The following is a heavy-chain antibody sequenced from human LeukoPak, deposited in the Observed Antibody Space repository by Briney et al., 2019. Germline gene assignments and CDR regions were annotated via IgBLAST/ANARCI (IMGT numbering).Heavy chain of an antibody. CDR2: IYYSGST. CDR3: ARHGLLRYSAGRQAYYFDY. D-gene: IGHD3-9*01. V-gene: IGHV4-39*01. CDR1: GGSISSSSYY. J-gene: IGHJ4*02. Sequence: PSETLSLTCTVSGGSISSSSYYWGWIRQPPGKGLEWIGSIYYSGSTYYNPSLKSRVTISVDTSKNQFSLKLSSVTAADTAVYYCARHGLLRYSAGRQAYYFDYWGQGTLVTVSS.